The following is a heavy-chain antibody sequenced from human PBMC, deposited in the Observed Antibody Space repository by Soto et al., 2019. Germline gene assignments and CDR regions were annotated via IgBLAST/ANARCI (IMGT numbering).Heavy chain of an antibody. D-gene: IGHD4-4*01. CDR2: ISYDGSNK. CDR1: GFTFSSYG. Sequence: QVQLVESGGGVVQPGRSLRLSCAASGFTFSSYGMHWVRQAPGKGLEWVAVISYDGSNKYYADSVKGRFTISRDNSKNTLYRKINGLRAGDPAVFYCAKDGATEPTQRRPPSYYYGRDVGAKGTTVPV. V-gene: IGHV3-30*18. CDR3: AKDGATEPTQRRPPSYYYGRDV. J-gene: IGHJ6*04.